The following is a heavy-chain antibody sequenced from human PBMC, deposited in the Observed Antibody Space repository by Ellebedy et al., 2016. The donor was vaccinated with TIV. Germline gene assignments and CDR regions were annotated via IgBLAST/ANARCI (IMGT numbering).Heavy chain of an antibody. J-gene: IGHJ5*02. D-gene: IGHD2-15*01. Sequence: GESLKISCKGSGYSFTSYWIGWVRQMPGKGLEWMGIIYPGDSDTRYSPSFQGQVTISADKSISIAYLQWSSLKASDTAMYYCARLENPSSSYHHYNRGNWFDPWGQGTLVTVSS. CDR2: IYPGDSDT. CDR3: ARLENPSSSYHHYNRGNWFDP. V-gene: IGHV5-51*01. CDR1: GYSFTSYW.